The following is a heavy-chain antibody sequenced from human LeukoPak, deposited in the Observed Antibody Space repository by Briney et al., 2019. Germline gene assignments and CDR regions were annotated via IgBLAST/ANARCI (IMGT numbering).Heavy chain of an antibody. Sequence: SETLSLTCTVSGGSISSYYWSWIRQPPGKGLEWIGYIYYSGSTNYNPSLKSRVTISVDTSKNQFSLKLSSVTAADTAVYYCARGVSYYDSSGYYNEYFQHLGQATLVTVSS. CDR1: GGSISSYY. CDR2: IYYSGST. J-gene: IGHJ1*01. V-gene: IGHV4-59*08. D-gene: IGHD3-22*01. CDR3: ARGVSYYDSSGYYNEYFQH.